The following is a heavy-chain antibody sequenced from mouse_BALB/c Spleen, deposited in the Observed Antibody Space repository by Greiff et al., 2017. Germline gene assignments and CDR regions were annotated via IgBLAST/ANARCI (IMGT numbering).Heavy chain of an antibody. V-gene: IGHV2-9*02. CDR1: GFSLTSYG. Sequence: VKLMESGPGLVAPSQSLSITCTVSGFSLTSYGVHWVRQPPGKGLEWLGVIWAGGSTNYNSALMSRLSISKDNSKSQVFLKMNSLQTDDTAMYYCARDRDGYYDAMDYWGQGTSVTVSS. D-gene: IGHD2-3*01. J-gene: IGHJ4*01. CDR3: ARDRDGYYDAMDY. CDR2: IWAGGST.